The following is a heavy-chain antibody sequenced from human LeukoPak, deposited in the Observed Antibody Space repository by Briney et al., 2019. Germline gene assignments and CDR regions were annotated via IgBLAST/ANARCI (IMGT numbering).Heavy chain of an antibody. CDR1: GYTFTGYY. CDR2: INPNSGGT. J-gene: IGHJ5*02. Sequence: ASVKVSCKASGYTFTGYYMHWVRQAPGQGLEWMGWINPNSGGTNYAQKFQGRVTMTRDTSISTAYMELSRPRSDDTAVYYCARVLVGAPRTNWFDPWGQGTLVTVSS. CDR3: ARVLVGAPRTNWFDP. V-gene: IGHV1-2*02. D-gene: IGHD1-26*01.